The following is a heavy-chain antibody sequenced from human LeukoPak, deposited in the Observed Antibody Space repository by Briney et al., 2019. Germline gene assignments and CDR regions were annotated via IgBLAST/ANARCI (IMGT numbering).Heavy chain of an antibody. CDR3: ARGVSAAGREFDY. CDR1: GGSFGGYY. J-gene: IGHJ4*02. Sequence: PSETLSLTCAVYGGSFGGYYWSWIRQPPGKGLEWIGEINHSGSTNYNPSLKSRVTISVDTSKNQFSLKLSSVTAADTAVYYCARGVSAAGREFDYWGQGTLVTVSS. CDR2: INHSGST. D-gene: IGHD6-13*01. V-gene: IGHV4-34*01.